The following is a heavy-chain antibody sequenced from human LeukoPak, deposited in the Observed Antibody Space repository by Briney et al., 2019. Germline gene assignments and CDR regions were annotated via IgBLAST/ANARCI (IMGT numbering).Heavy chain of an antibody. CDR1: GFTFSTYG. CDR3: AKPDYSNYGAFDY. D-gene: IGHD4-11*01. CDR2: ISYDGSNK. J-gene: IGHJ4*02. V-gene: IGHV3-30*18. Sequence: GGSLRLSCAASGFTFSTYGMHWVRQAPGKGLEWVAVISYDGSNKYYADSVKGRFTISRDNSKNTLYLQMNSLRAEDTAVHYCAKPDYSNYGAFDYWGQGTLVTVSS.